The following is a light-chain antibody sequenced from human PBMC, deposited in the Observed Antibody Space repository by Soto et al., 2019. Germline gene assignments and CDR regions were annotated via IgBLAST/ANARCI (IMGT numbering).Light chain of an antibody. CDR3: QQYGSSPRT. CDR2: GAS. CDR1: QSVSSSY. J-gene: IGKJ1*01. V-gene: IGKV3-20*01. Sequence: EIVLTQSPGTLSLSPGERATLSCRASQSVSSSYLAWYQQKPGQAPRLLIYGASSRATGIPDRFSGSGSGTDVTLTISRLEPEAFAVYYCQQYGSSPRTFGQGTKVEIK.